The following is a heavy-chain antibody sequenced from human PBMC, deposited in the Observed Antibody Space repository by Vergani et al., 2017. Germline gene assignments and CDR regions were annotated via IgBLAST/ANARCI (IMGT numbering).Heavy chain of an antibody. V-gene: IGHV4-4*07. D-gene: IGHD6-6*01. Sequence: QVQLQESGPGLVKPSETLSLICDVFDFISNGHYWSWFRQPAGKGLEWVGRIYTSESTNYNPSLKSRVTMSVDKSKNQFSLKLSSVTAADTAVYYCAREYSSSVGFLAYWGQGTLVTVSS. CDR1: DFISNGHY. J-gene: IGHJ4*02. CDR2: IYTSEST. CDR3: AREYSSSVGFLAY.